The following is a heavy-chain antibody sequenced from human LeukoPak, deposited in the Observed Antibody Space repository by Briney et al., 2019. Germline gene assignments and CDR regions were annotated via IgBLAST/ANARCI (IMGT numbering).Heavy chain of an antibody. D-gene: IGHD2-2*02. Sequence: ASVKVSCKASGYTFTGYYIHWVRQAPGQGLEWMGWINPDSGGTTYAQKFQGRVTMTRDTSISTAYMELSRLRSDDTAVYYCARNLAGPYCISTSCYTFTRDTSFAAWGQGTLATVSS. CDR1: GYTFTGYY. V-gene: IGHV1-2*02. CDR3: ARNLAGPYCISTSCYTFTRDTSFAA. CDR2: INPDSGGT. J-gene: IGHJ5*02.